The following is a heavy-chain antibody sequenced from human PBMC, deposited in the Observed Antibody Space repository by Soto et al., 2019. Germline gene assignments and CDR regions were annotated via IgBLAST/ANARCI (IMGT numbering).Heavy chain of an antibody. Sequence: ASVKVSCKASGYTFTSYYIHWVRQAPGQGLEWMGIINPSGGSTSYAQKFQGRVTMTRDTSTSTVYMELSSLRSEDTAVYYCARKSYDWSPPYYYYYMDVWGKGTTVTVSS. V-gene: IGHV1-46*03. J-gene: IGHJ6*03. CDR2: INPSGGST. CDR3: ARKSYDWSPPYYYYYMDV. CDR1: GYTFTSYY. D-gene: IGHD3-9*01.